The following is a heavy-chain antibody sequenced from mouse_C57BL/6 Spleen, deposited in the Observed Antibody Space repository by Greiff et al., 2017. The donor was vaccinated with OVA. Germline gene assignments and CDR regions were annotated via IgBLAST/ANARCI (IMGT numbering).Heavy chain of an antibody. D-gene: IGHD2-4*01. CDR1: GYTFTSYG. CDR3: ARGNYDYDGRDY. Sequence: VQGVESGAELARPGASVKLSCKASGYTFTSYGLSWVKQRTGQGLEWIGEIYPRSGNTYYNEKFKGKATLTADKSSSTAYMELRSLTSEDSAVYFCARGNYDYDGRDYWGQGTTLTVSS. V-gene: IGHV1-81*01. J-gene: IGHJ2*01. CDR2: IYPRSGNT.